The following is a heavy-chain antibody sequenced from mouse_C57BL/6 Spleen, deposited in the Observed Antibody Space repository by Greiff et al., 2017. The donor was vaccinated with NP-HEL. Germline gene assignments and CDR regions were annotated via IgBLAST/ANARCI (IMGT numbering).Heavy chain of an antibody. J-gene: IGHJ2*01. CDR3: TNDYGSSSYFDY. V-gene: IGHV14-1*01. D-gene: IGHD1-1*01. Sequence: VQLKQSGAELVRPGASVKLSCTASGFNIKDYYMHWVKQRPEQGLEWIGRIDPEDGDTEYAPKFQGKATMTADTSSNTAYLQLSSLTSEDTAVYYCTNDYGSSSYFDYWGQGTTLTVSS. CDR2: IDPEDGDT. CDR1: GFNIKDYY.